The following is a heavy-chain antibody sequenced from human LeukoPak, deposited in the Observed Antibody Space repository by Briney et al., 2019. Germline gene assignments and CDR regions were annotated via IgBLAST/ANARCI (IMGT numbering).Heavy chain of an antibody. V-gene: IGHV3-33*01. CDR3: AREKRGYSYGVVFDY. D-gene: IGHD5-18*01. J-gene: IGHJ4*02. CDR2: IWYDGSNK. Sequence: GGSLRLSCAVSGFTFSSYGMHWVRQAPGKGLEWVAVIWYDGSNKYYADSVKGRFTISRDNSKNTLYLQMNSLRAEDTAVYYCAREKRGYSYGVVFDYWGQGTLVTVSS. CDR1: GFTFSSYG.